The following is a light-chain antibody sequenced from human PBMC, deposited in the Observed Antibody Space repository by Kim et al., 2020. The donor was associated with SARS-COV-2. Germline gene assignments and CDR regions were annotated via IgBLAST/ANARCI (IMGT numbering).Light chain of an antibody. V-gene: IGLV4-69*01. CDR1: SGHSSYA. J-gene: IGLJ3*02. CDR3: QTWGTGRGV. CDR2: LNSDGSH. Sequence: QPVLTQSPSASASLGASVKLTCTLSSGHSSYAIAWHQQQPEKGPRYLMKLNSDGSHSKGDGIPDRFSGSSSGAERYLTISRLQSEDEADYYCQTWGTGRGVFGGGTKVTVL.